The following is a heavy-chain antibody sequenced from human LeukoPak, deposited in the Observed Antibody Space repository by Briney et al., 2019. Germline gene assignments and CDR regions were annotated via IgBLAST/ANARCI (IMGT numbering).Heavy chain of an antibody. Sequence: PSETLSLTCAVYGGSFSGYYWSWIRQPPGKGREWIGEINHSGSTNYNPSLKSRVTISVDTSKNQFSLKLSSVTAADTAVYYCARGLVVVVAAIDAFDIWGQGTMVTVSS. V-gene: IGHV4-34*01. D-gene: IGHD2-15*01. CDR1: GGSFSGYY. CDR3: ARGLVVVVAAIDAFDI. CDR2: INHSGST. J-gene: IGHJ3*02.